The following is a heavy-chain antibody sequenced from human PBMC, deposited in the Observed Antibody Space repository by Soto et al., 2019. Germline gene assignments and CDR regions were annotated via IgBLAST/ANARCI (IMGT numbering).Heavy chain of an antibody. D-gene: IGHD6-6*01. J-gene: IGHJ4*02. Sequence: ESGGGLVQPGGSLGLSCTASGFTFSNYAMSWVRQAPGKGLEWVSSISDSGVSTYSADSVKGRFTISRDNSKNTLYLQMDSLRAEDTAVYYCAKKGASITAQFDYWGQGTLVTVSS. CDR2: ISDSGVST. CDR1: GFTFSNYA. CDR3: AKKGASITAQFDY. V-gene: IGHV3-23*01.